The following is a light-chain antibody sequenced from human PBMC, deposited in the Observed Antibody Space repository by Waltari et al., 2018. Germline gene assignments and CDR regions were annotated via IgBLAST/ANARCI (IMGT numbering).Light chain of an antibody. V-gene: IGKV3-20*01. CDR1: QRVRRSY. Sequence: IVLTQSPGTLSLSPGERATLSCRASQRVRRSYLSWYQQKPGQAPRLLSYGASSRATGIPDRFSGSGSGTDFTLTISRLEPEDFAVYYCQQYGSSPKTFGQGTKVEIK. CDR3: QQYGSSPKT. CDR2: GAS. J-gene: IGKJ1*01.